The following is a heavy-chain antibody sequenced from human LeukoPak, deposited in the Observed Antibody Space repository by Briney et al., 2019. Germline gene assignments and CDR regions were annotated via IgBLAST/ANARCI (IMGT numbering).Heavy chain of an antibody. CDR3: AKESPQFDY. V-gene: IGHV3-30-3*01. CDR2: ISYDGSNK. CDR1: GFTFSSYA. Sequence: GRSLRLSCAASGFTFSSYAMHWVRQAPGKGLEWVAVISYDGSNKYYADSVKGRFTISRDNSKNTLYLQMNSLRAEDTAVYYCAKESPQFDYWGQGILVTVSS. J-gene: IGHJ4*02.